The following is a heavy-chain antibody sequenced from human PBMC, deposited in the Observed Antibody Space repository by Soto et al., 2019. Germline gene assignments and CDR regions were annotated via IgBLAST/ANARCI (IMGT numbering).Heavy chain of an antibody. Sequence: GASVKVSCKASGYTFTSYGISWVRQAPGQGLEWMGWISTYNGNTNYAQKLQGRVTMTTDTSTSTAYMELRSLRSDDTAVYYCARVIGGSSIHHHFDYWGQGALVTVSS. J-gene: IGHJ4*02. V-gene: IGHV1-18*01. D-gene: IGHD6-13*01. CDR3: ARVIGGSSIHHHFDY. CDR1: GYTFTSYG. CDR2: ISTYNGNT.